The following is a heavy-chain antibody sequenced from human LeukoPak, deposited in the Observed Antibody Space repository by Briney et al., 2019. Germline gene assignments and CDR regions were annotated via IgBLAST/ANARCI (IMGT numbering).Heavy chain of an antibody. CDR1: GGSISSGDYY. V-gene: IGHV4-30-4*08. D-gene: IGHD2-2*01. J-gene: IGHJ3*02. CDR3: ARGIVVVPAAGSDAFDI. CDR2: IYYSGST. Sequence: SETLSLTCTGSGGSISSGDYYWSWIRQPPGESLEWIGYIYYSGSTYYNPSLKSRVTISVDTSKNQFSLKLSSVTAADTAVYYCARGIVVVPAAGSDAFDIWGQGTMVTVSS.